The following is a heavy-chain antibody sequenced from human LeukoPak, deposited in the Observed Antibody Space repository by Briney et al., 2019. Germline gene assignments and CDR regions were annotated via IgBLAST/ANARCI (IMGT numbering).Heavy chain of an antibody. Sequence: GRSLRLSCAASGFTFSSYGMPWVRQAPGKGLEWVAVISYDGSNKYYADSVKGRFTISRDNSKNTLYLQMNSLRAEDTAVYYCATHSGTDYYYGMDVWGQGTTVTVSS. V-gene: IGHV3-30*03. J-gene: IGHJ6*02. CDR2: ISYDGSNK. CDR1: GFTFSSYG. D-gene: IGHD6-13*01. CDR3: ATHSGTDYYYGMDV.